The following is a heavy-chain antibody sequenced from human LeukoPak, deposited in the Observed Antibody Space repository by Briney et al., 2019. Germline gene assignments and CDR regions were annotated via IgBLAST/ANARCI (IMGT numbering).Heavy chain of an antibody. V-gene: IGHV1-18*01. D-gene: IGHD3-22*01. Sequence: AAVTDSCKASGYTFTSYGISWVRQTPGQGLEWMGWISAYNGNTNYAQKLQGRVTMTTDTSTSTAYMELRSLRSDDTAVYYCARVTRVYYDSSLGYWGQGTLVTVSS. CDR3: ARVTRVYYDSSLGY. J-gene: IGHJ4*02. CDR1: GYTFTSYG. CDR2: ISAYNGNT.